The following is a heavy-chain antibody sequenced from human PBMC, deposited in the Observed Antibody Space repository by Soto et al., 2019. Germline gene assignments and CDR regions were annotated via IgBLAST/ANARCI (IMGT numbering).Heavy chain of an antibody. CDR3: ARDVDTHGMDV. J-gene: IGHJ6*02. Sequence: SETLSLTCTVSGGSISSYYWSWIRQPPGKGLEWIGYIHYSGSTNYNPSLKSRVTISVDTSKNQFSLKLSSVTAADTAVYYCARDVDTHGMDVWGQGTTVTVSS. D-gene: IGHD5-18*01. V-gene: IGHV4-59*01. CDR2: IHYSGST. CDR1: GGSISSYY.